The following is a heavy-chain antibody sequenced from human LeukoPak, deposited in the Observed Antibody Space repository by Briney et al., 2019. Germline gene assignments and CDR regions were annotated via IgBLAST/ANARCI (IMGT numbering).Heavy chain of an antibody. D-gene: IGHD3-10*01. V-gene: IGHV1-2*02. CDR3: ARDRPAQMVDFDY. CDR1: GYTFSGTGWY. J-gene: IGHJ4*02. CDR2: IYPYTGAT. Sequence: ASVKVSCKASGYTFSGTGWYLYWLRQAPGQGLECMGWIYPYTGATHYAQKFQGRVAMTRDTSISTAYMELSRLRPDDTAVYYCARDRPAQMVDFDYWGQGTLVT.